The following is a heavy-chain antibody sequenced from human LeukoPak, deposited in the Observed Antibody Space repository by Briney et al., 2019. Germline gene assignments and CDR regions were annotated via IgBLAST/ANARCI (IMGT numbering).Heavy chain of an antibody. Sequence: PGGSLRVSCAASGFTFSSYAMSWVRQAPGKGLEWVSTIGGNSGSAYYADSVKGRFTISRDDSTNTLYLQMNSLRAEDTALYHCAKGGGYCSGGRCSLLDHWGQGTLVTVSS. CDR2: IGGNSGSA. J-gene: IGHJ4*02. D-gene: IGHD2-15*01. CDR1: GFTFSSYA. V-gene: IGHV3-23*01. CDR3: AKGGGYCSGGRCSLLDH.